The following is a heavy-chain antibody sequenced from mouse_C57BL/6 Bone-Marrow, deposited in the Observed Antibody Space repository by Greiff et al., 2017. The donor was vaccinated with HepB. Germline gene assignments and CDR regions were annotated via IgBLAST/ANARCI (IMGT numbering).Heavy chain of an antibody. CDR2: INPSNGGT. Sequence: QVQLKESGTELVKPGASVKLSCKASGYTFTSYWMHWVKQRPGQGLEWIGNINPSNGGTNYNEKFKSKATLTVDKSSSTAYMQLSSLTSEDSAVYYCARELGQRGYWYFDVWGTGTTVTVSS. J-gene: IGHJ1*03. V-gene: IGHV1-53*01. CDR3: ARELGQRGYWYFDV. D-gene: IGHD4-1*01. CDR1: GYTFTSYW.